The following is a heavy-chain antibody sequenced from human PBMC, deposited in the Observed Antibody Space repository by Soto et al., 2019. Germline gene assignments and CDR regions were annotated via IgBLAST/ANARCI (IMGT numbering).Heavy chain of an antibody. V-gene: IGHV3-21*06. CDR3: ARDPPLSTIVVVGVDDF. CDR1: GFTFSNSN. CDR2: ITSGSSFK. Sequence: GGSLRLSCAASGFTFSNSNMNWVRQAPGKGLEWVSSITSGSSFKNYADSVKGRFTISRDNDKNSLYLQMNSPRAEDTAVYYCARDPPLSTIVVVGVDDFWGQGTLVTVSS. D-gene: IGHD3-22*01. J-gene: IGHJ4*02.